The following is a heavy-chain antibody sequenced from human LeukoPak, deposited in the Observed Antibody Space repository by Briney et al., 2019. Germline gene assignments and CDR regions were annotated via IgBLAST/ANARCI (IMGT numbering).Heavy chain of an antibody. D-gene: IGHD6-19*01. Sequence: GSLRLSCAASGFTFSGSAMHWIRQASGKGLEWVGRIRSKASSYATAYAASVKGRFTIFRDDSKNTAYLQMNSLKTEDTAVYYCTRRGQAVAGNSWGQGTLVTVSS. CDR1: GFTFSGSA. CDR3: TRRGQAVAGNS. J-gene: IGHJ4*02. CDR2: IRSKASSYAT. V-gene: IGHV3-73*01.